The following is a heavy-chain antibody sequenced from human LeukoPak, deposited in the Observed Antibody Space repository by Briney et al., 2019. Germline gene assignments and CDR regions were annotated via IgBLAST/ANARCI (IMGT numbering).Heavy chain of an antibody. V-gene: IGHV3-74*01. Sequence: GGSLRLSCAASGFTFTAFWMLWVRQAPGKGLMWVSRINNDGSDAIYADSVKGRFTISRDNAQNTLYLQMNSLRDEDTAVYYCARGGYSHGFDIWGQGTMVTVSS. J-gene: IGHJ3*02. CDR3: ARGGYSHGFDI. D-gene: IGHD5-18*01. CDR1: GFTFTAFW. CDR2: INNDGSDA.